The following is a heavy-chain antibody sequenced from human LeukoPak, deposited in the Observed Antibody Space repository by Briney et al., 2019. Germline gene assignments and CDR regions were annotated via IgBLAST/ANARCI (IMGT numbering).Heavy chain of an antibody. V-gene: IGHV3-23*01. D-gene: IGHD1-26*01. Sequence: PGGSLRLSCAASGFTFKSYAMSWVRQAPGKGVEWVSSIIISGGSTFYADSVKGRFTISRDNSKNTLYLQMNSLRAEDTAVYYCARGASIPDYWGQGTLVTVSS. J-gene: IGHJ4*02. CDR3: ARGASIPDY. CDR1: GFTFKSYA. CDR2: IIISGGST.